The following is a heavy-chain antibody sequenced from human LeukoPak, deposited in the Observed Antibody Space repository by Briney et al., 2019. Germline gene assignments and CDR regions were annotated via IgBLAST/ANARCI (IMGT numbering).Heavy chain of an antibody. CDR3: ARDLGGGDV. Sequence: PGGSLRPSSAASGFTFSDYYRSWLRQAPGKGLEWVSSISSSGSTIYYADSAKGRFTISRDNAKNSLYLQMNSLRAEDTAVYYCARDLGGGDVWGQGTTVTVSS. CDR1: GFTFSDYY. CDR2: ISSSGSTI. J-gene: IGHJ6*02. V-gene: IGHV3-11*01. D-gene: IGHD1-26*01.